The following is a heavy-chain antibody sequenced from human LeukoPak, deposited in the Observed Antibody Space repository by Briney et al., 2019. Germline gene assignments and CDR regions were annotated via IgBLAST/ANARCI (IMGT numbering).Heavy chain of an antibody. CDR3: ARDRSITIFGVVEYNWFDP. D-gene: IGHD3-3*01. Sequence: GGSLRLSCVSCVLTLSSYEMNWVRQAPGKGLEWVSYISISGSTIYYADPVKGRLTIPRDSAKNSLYLQMNSLRAEDTAVYYCARDRSITIFGVVEYNWFDPWGEGTPVTASS. CDR2: ISISGSTI. V-gene: IGHV3-48*03. J-gene: IGHJ5*02. CDR1: VLTLSSYE.